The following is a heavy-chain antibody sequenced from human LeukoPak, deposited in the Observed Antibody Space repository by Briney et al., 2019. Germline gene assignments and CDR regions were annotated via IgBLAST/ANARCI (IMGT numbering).Heavy chain of an antibody. J-gene: IGHJ4*02. V-gene: IGHV3-7*01. D-gene: IGHD6-13*01. CDR1: GFTFSNAW. Sequence: QPGGSLRLSCAASGFTFSNAWMSWVRQAPGKGLEWVATIREDGSEKYYVDSVKGRFTISRDNAKNSLYLQMNSLRAEDTAVYYCTRTGYRSNWYVPNWGQGTLVTVSS. CDR2: IREDGSEK. CDR3: TRTGYRSNWYVPN.